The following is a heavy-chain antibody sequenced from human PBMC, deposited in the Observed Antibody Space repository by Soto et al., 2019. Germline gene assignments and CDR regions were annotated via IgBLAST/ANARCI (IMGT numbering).Heavy chain of an antibody. CDR1: GYTFTGYY. D-gene: IGHD3-22*01. CDR2: INPNSGGT. CDR3: ARVRSITMIVVVINDAFDI. Sequence: GASVKVSCKASGYTFTGYYMHWVRQAPGQGLEWMGWINPNSGGTNYAQKFQGRVTTTRDTSISTAYMELSRLRSDDTAVYYCARVRSITMIVVVINDAFDIWGQGTMVTVSS. J-gene: IGHJ3*02. V-gene: IGHV1-2*02.